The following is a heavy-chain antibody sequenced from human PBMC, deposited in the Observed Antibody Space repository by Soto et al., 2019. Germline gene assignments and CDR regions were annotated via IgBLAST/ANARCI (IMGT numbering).Heavy chain of an antibody. V-gene: IGHV3-33*01. Sequence: GGSLRLSCAASGFTFSSYGMHWVRQAPGKGLEWVAVIWYDGSNKYYADSVKGRFTISRDNSKNTLYLQMNSLRAEDTAVYYCARDPNHDYGDPRGQAFDIWGQGTMVTVSS. CDR1: GFTFSSYG. J-gene: IGHJ3*02. CDR3: ARDPNHDYGDPRGQAFDI. D-gene: IGHD4-17*01. CDR2: IWYDGSNK.